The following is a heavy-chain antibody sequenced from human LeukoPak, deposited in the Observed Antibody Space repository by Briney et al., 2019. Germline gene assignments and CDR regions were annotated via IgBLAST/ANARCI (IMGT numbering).Heavy chain of an antibody. D-gene: IGHD6-19*01. CDR2: IYTSGST. J-gene: IGHJ4*02. CDR1: GYSITSAYY. Sequence: SETLSLTCTVSGYSITSAYYWGWIRQPPGKGLEWIGRIYTSGSTNYNPSLKSRVTISVDTSKNQFSLKLSSVTAADTAVYYCARGPGSFFASGFFDYWGQGTLVTVSS. V-gene: IGHV4-38-2*02. CDR3: ARGPGSFFASGFFDY.